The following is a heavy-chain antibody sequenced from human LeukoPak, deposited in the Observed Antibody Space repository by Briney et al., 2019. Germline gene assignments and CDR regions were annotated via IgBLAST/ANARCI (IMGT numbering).Heavy chain of an antibody. J-gene: IGHJ4*02. Sequence: GGSLRLSCTASGFSFSGHWMHWARQLPGKGLVWVSRISPTGSTTSYANSVKGRFTVSRDNAKNTLYLQVNNLRAEDTAVYYCARGPNSNWSGLDFWGQGTLLTVSS. V-gene: IGHV3-74*01. CDR2: ISPTGSTT. CDR3: ARGPNSNWSGLDF. D-gene: IGHD6-6*01. CDR1: GFSFSGHW.